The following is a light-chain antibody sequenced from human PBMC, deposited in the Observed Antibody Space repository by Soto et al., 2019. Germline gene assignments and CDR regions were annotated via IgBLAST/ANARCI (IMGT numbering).Light chain of an antibody. Sequence: QSVLTQPASVSGSPGKSITISCTGTISDIGGYNFISWYQHHPGKAPKLVIYDVNNRPSGISYRFSGSKSGNTASLTISGIQAEDEADYYRASYTSTPTLVFGGGTKVTAL. CDR3: ASYTSTPTLV. CDR2: DVN. J-gene: IGLJ2*01. CDR1: ISDIGGYNF. V-gene: IGLV2-14*01.